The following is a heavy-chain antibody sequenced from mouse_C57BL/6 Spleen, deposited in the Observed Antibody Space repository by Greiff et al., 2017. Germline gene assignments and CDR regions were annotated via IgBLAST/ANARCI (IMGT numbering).Heavy chain of an antibody. CDR1: GFNIKDYY. CDR3: TTGLRRGYYAMDY. Sequence: VQLKESGAELVRPGASVKLSCTASGFNIKDYYMHWVKQRPEQGLEWIGRIDPEDGDTEYAPKFQGKATMTADTSSNTAYLQLSSLTSEDTAVYYCTTGLRRGYYAMDYWGQGTSVTVSS. CDR2: IDPEDGDT. J-gene: IGHJ4*01. V-gene: IGHV14-1*01. D-gene: IGHD2-4*01.